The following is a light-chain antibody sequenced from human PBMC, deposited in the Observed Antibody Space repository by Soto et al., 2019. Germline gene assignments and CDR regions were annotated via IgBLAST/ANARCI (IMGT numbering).Light chain of an antibody. Sequence: EVVLSQSPATRSLSPGERATLSCRASLSDTKYLAWYQQKPGQALRLLIYDVSKRATGVPARFSGSGSGTDFTLTISSLEPEDFAIYYCHQRSNWPLTFGGGTKLEIK. J-gene: IGKJ4*01. V-gene: IGKV3-11*01. CDR1: LSDTKY. CDR3: HQRSNWPLT. CDR2: DVS.